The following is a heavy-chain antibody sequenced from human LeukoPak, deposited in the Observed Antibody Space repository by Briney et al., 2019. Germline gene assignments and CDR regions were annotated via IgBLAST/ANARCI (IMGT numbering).Heavy chain of an antibody. D-gene: IGHD6-6*01. CDR1: GFTFSSYG. V-gene: IGHV3-30*02. J-gene: IGHJ5*02. CDR2: IRYDGSNK. CDR3: AKGEYSSSPFDP. Sequence: GGSLRLSCAASGFTFSSYGMHWVRQAPGKGLEGVTFIRYDGSNKCYTDSVKGRFTISRDNSKNTLYLQMNSLRAEDTAVYYCAKGEYSSSPFDPWGQGTLVTVSS.